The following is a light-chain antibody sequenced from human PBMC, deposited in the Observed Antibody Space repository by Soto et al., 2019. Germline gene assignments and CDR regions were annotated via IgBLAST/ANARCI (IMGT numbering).Light chain of an antibody. J-gene: IGKJ1*01. V-gene: IGKV3-11*01. Sequence: EIVLTQSPATLSLSPGKRATLSCRASQSVSSYLAWYQQKPGQAPRLLIYDASNRATDIPARFSGSGSGTDFTLTISSLEPEDFAVYYCQQRSNWPWTFGQGTKVEIK. CDR3: QQRSNWPWT. CDR1: QSVSSY. CDR2: DAS.